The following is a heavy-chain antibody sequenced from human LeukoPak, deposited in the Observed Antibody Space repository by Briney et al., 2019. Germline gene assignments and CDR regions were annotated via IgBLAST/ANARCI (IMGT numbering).Heavy chain of an antibody. Sequence: GESLRLSWAASGFTFSNYFMTWVRQAPGKGLEWVSLISGSGGSTYYADSVKGRFTISRDNSKNTLYLQMSSLRVDGTRIYYCAKDIRGYSFGYHYWGQGTLVTVSS. CDR1: GFTFSNYF. CDR3: AKDIRGYSFGYHY. J-gene: IGHJ4*02. CDR2: ISGSGGST. V-gene: IGHV3-23*01. D-gene: IGHD5-18*01.